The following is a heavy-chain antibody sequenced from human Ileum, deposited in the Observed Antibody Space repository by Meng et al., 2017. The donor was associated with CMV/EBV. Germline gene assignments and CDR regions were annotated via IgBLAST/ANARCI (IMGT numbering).Heavy chain of an antibody. CDR2: IYYSGST. CDR1: GDSTSSYY. V-gene: IGHV4-59*01. CDR3: ARDLVAARPSPYYYYGMDV. J-gene: IGHJ6*02. Sequence: SETLSLTCTVSGDSTSSYYWSWIRQPPGNGLEWIGYIYYSGSTNYNPSLKSRVTISVDTSKNQFSLKLSSVTAADTAVYYCARDLVAARPSPYYYYGMDVWGQGTTVTVSS. D-gene: IGHD6-6*01.